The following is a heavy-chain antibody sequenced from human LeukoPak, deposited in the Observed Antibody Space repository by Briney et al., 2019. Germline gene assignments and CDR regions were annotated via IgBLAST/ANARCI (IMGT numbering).Heavy chain of an antibody. V-gene: IGHV3-30*04. CDR3: ASGDYYGSGSYPNVYFDY. D-gene: IGHD3-10*01. Sequence: GGSLRLSCAASGFTFSRYAMHWVRQAPGKGLEWVAVISYDGSNKYYADSVKGRFTISRDNSKNTLYLQMNSLRAEDTAVYYCASGDYYGSGSYPNVYFDYWGQGTLVTVSS. J-gene: IGHJ4*02. CDR1: GFTFSRYA. CDR2: ISYDGSNK.